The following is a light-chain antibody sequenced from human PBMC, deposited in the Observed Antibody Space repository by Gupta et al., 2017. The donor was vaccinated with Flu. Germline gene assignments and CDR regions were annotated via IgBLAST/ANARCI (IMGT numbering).Light chain of an antibody. CDR2: EVN. CDR1: SSDVGGYGF. Sequence: QPALTQPPSASGSPGQSVTISCTGASSDVGGYGFVFWYQHQPGKAPKLIIYEVNKRPAGVPDRFSGSKSGSTASLTVSGLQAEDEADYYCSSYGGSNNWVFGGGTKLTVL. CDR3: SSYGGSNNWV. V-gene: IGLV2-8*01. J-gene: IGLJ3*02.